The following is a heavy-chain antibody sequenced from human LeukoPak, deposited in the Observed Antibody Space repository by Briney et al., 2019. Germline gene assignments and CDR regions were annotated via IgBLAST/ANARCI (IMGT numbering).Heavy chain of an antibody. D-gene: IGHD1-26*01. CDR3: ASQTTYSGSFN. Sequence: SETLSLTCTVSGGSISSYYWSWIRQPPGKGLEWIGYIYYSGSTNYNPSLKSRVTISVDTSKNQFSLKLSSVTAADTAVYYCASQTTYSGSFNWGQGTLVTVSS. V-gene: IGHV4-59*01. J-gene: IGHJ4*02. CDR2: IYYSGST. CDR1: GGSISSYY.